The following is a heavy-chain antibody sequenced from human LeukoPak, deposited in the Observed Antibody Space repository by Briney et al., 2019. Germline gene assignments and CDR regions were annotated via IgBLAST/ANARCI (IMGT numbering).Heavy chain of an antibody. J-gene: IGHJ4*02. CDR2: ISYDGSNK. Sequence: GGSLRLSCAASGFTFSSYGMHWVRQAPGKGLEWVAVISYDGSNKYYADSVKGRFTISRDNSKNTLYLQMNSLGAEDTAVYYCAKDDRYSGYDIRGSGDYWGQGTLVTVSS. CDR3: AKDDRYSGYDIRGSGDY. CDR1: GFTFSSYG. V-gene: IGHV3-30*18. D-gene: IGHD5-12*01.